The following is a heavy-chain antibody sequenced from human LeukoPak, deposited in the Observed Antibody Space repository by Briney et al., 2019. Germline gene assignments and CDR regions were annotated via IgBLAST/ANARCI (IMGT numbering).Heavy chain of an antibody. D-gene: IGHD5-24*01. CDR3: AREGDAYKDFDY. J-gene: IGHJ4*02. Sequence: EASVKVSCKASGYTFTSYGISWVRQAPGQGLEWMGVINPRSGSTTYAQNFQGTVTMTRDTSTSTVYVELSSLRSEDTAVYYCAREGDAYKDFDYWGQGTLVTVSS. CDR2: INPRSGST. CDR1: GYTFTSYG. V-gene: IGHV1-46*01.